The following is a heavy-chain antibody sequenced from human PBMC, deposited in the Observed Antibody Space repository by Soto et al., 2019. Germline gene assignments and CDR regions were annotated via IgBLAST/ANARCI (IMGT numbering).Heavy chain of an antibody. V-gene: IGHV4-39*01. CDR2: IYYSGST. CDR3: ARHGITMVRGAHYYYYGMDV. Sequence: SETLSLTCTVSGGSISSSSYYWGWIRQPPGKGLEWIGSIYYSGSTYYNPSLKSRVTISVDTSKNQFSLKLSSVTAADTAVYYCARHGITMVRGAHYYYYGMDVWGQGTTVT. D-gene: IGHD3-10*01. J-gene: IGHJ6*02. CDR1: GGSISSSSYY.